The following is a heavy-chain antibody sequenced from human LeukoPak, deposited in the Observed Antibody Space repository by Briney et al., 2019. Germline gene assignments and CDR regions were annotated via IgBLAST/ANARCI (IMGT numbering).Heavy chain of an antibody. CDR2: IWYDGSNK. CDR3: ARGGLMGATDY. CDR1: GFTFSNYG. D-gene: IGHD1-26*01. Sequence: GRSLRLSCAASGFTFSNYGMHWVRDAPGKGLEWVAVIWYDGSNKYYAESVKGRFTISRDNSKNTLYLQMTDLRAEDTAVYFCARGGLMGATDYWGQGTLVTVSS. J-gene: IGHJ4*02. V-gene: IGHV3-33*01.